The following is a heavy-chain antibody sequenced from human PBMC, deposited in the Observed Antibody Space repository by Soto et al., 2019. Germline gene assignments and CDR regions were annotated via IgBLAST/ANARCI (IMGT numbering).Heavy chain of an antibody. CDR3: ARDTPGRTARGWFDP. Sequence: QVQLVQSGAEVKQPGASVMVSCKASGYTFTSYDINWVRQAPGQGLEWMGCISPYNGTTIYAQNFQGRVTLTTDMSTGTAFMELRSLRSDDTAMYFCARDTPGRTARGWFDPWGQGTLVTVSS. V-gene: IGHV1-18*04. D-gene: IGHD2-15*01. J-gene: IGHJ5*02. CDR2: ISPYNGTT. CDR1: GYTFTSYD.